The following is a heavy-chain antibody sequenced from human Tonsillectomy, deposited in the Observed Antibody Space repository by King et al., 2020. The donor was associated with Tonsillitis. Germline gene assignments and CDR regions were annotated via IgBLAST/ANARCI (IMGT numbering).Heavy chain of an antibody. Sequence: VQLQETGPGLVKPSQTLSLTCTVSGGSISSGSYYWSWIRQPAGKGLEWIGRIYTSGSTNYNPSLKSRVTISVDTSKNQFSLKLNSVTAADTAVHYCARSMYSFGFYSDYWGQGTLVTVSS. CDR1: GGSISSGSYY. V-gene: IGHV4-61*02. D-gene: IGHD5-18*01. J-gene: IGHJ4*02. CDR2: IYTSGST. CDR3: ARSMYSFGFYSDY.